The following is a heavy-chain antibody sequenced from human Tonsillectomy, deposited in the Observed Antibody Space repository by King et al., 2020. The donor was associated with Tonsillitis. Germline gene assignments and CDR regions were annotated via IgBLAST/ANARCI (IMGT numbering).Heavy chain of an antibody. J-gene: IGHJ6*02. D-gene: IGHD6-19*01. CDR3: AKGVGTGTGWSRGDGMDF. CDR1: GFTFSSYG. V-gene: IGHV3-30*18. Sequence: VQLVESGGGVVQPGRSLRLSCAASGFTFSSYGMHWVRQAPGKGLEWVAVISYDGSNKYYADSVKGRFTISRDNSKNTLCLQMNSLRAEDTAVFYCAKGVGTGTGWSRGDGMDFWGQGTTVTVSS. CDR2: ISYDGSNK.